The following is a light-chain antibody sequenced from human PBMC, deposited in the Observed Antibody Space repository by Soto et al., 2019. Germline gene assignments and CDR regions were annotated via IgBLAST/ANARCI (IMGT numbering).Light chain of an antibody. CDR2: GAS. V-gene: IGKV3-20*01. J-gene: IGKJ3*01. CDR1: QSVSNSY. CDR3: QQDGSSPWT. Sequence: EIVLTQSPGTLSLSPGERATLSCRASQSVSNSYLVWYQQKPGQAPRLLIYGASSRATSIPDRFSGSGSGTDFTLTISRVEPEDFAVYYCQQDGSSPWTFGPGTKVDI.